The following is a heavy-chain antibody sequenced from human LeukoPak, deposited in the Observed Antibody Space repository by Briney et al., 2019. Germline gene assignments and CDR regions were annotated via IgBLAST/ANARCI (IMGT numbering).Heavy chain of an antibody. CDR2: ISGSGGST. CDR3: AKDPRSGYYLNWFDP. Sequence: GGSLRLSCAASGFTFSSYAMSWVRQAPGKGLEWVSAISGSGGSTYYACSVKGRFTISRDNSKSTLYLQMNSLRAEDTAVYYCAKDPRSGYYLNWFDPWGQGTLVTVSS. D-gene: IGHD3-3*01. CDR1: GFTFSSYA. J-gene: IGHJ5*02. V-gene: IGHV3-23*01.